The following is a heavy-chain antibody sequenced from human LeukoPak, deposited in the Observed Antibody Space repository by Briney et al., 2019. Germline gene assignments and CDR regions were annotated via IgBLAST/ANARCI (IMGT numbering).Heavy chain of an antibody. J-gene: IGHJ3*02. D-gene: IGHD4-17*01. CDR3: ARNNYGDYVDAFDI. V-gene: IGHV4-34*01. CDR1: GGSFSGYY. CDR2: INHSGST. Sequence: PSETLSLTCAVYGGSFSGYYWSWIRQPPGRGLEWIGEINHSGSTNYNPSLKSRATLSVATSKNQFSLKMSSVTAEDTAVYYCARNNYGDYVDAFDIWGQGTMVTVSS.